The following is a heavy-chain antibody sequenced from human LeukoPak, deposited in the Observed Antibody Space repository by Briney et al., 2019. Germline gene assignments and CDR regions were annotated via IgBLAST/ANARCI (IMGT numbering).Heavy chain of an antibody. CDR2: IYYSGST. CDR1: GGSISSSSYY. J-gene: IGHJ4*02. V-gene: IGHV4-39*07. D-gene: IGHD1-26*01. Sequence: SETLSLTCTVSGGSISSSSYYWGWIRQPPGKGLEWIGSIYYSGSTYYNPSLKSRVTISVDTSKNQFSLKLSSVTAADTAVYYCARGVVLGATDYWGQGTLVTVSS. CDR3: ARGVVLGATDY.